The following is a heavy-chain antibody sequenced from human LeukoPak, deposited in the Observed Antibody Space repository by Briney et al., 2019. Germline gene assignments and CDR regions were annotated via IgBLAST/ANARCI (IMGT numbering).Heavy chain of an antibody. CDR3: AVPATTETTDYFDY. V-gene: IGHV3-7*03. Sequence: PGGSLRLSCAASGFTFSSYWMSWVRQAPGKGLEWVANIKQDGSEKYYVDSVKGRFTISRDNAKNSLYLQMNSLRAEDTAVYYCAVPATTETTDYFDYWGQGILVTVSS. CDR2: IKQDGSEK. CDR1: GFTFSSYW. J-gene: IGHJ4*02. D-gene: IGHD4-17*01.